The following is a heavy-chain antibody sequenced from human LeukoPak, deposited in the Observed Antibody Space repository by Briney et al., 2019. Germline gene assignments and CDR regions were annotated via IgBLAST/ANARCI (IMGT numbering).Heavy chain of an antibody. CDR2: NIPILGIA. D-gene: IGHD5-12*01. J-gene: IGHJ4*02. CDR3: AREDGYNSAS. Sequence: GASVTVSCKASGGTFSSYAISWVRQAPGQGLEWMGRNIPILGIANYAQKFQGRVTITADKSTSTAYMELSSLRSEDTAVYYCAREDGYNSASGGQGTLVTVSS. CDR1: GGTFSSYA. V-gene: IGHV1-69*10.